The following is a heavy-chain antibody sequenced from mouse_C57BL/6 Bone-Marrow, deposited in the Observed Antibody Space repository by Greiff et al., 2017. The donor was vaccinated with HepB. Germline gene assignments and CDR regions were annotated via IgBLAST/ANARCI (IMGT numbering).Heavy chain of an antibody. Sequence: EVKLMESGGDLVKPGGSLKLSCAASGFTFSSYGMSWVRQTPDKRLEWVATISSGGSYTYYPDSVKGRFTISRDNAKNTLYLQMSSLKSEDTAMYYCARPTVVEDYYAMDYWGQGTSVTVSS. CDR2: ISSGGSYT. D-gene: IGHD1-1*01. CDR1: GFTFSSYG. CDR3: ARPTVVEDYYAMDY. J-gene: IGHJ4*01. V-gene: IGHV5-6*01.